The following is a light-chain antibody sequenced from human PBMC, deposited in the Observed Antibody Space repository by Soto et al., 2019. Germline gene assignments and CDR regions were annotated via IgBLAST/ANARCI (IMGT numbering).Light chain of an antibody. Sequence: EIVLTQSPGTLSLSPGERATLSCRASQSVSSSYLAWYQQKPGQAPRLLIYGASSSATGIPVRFSGSGSATDFTLTISRLEPEDFAVYFCQQHGSSPRTFGQGTKVEIK. CDR3: QQHGSSPRT. V-gene: IGKV3-20*01. CDR2: GAS. CDR1: QSVSSSY. J-gene: IGKJ1*01.